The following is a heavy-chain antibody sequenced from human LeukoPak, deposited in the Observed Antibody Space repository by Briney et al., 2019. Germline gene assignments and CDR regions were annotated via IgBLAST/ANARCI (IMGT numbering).Heavy chain of an antibody. CDR1: GLTFSRYT. J-gene: IGHJ5*02. Sequence: GGSLRLSCSASGLTFSRYTMNWVRQAPGKGLEWVSSISTSTTYIYYADSVEGRFTISRDSAKSSLYLQMNSLRAEDTAVYYCARSGDYGWFDPWGQGTLVTVSS. V-gene: IGHV3-21*01. CDR3: ARSGDYGWFDP. D-gene: IGHD4-17*01. CDR2: ISTSTTYI.